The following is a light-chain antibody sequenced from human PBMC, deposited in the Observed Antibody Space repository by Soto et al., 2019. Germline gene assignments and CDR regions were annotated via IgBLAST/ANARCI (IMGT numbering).Light chain of an antibody. CDR1: QSISSW. Sequence: DIQMTQSPSTLSASVGDRVTITCRASQSISSWLAWYQQKPGEAPKLLIYKASSLESGVPSRFSGSGSGTEFTLTISSLQPDDFGTYYCQQYNSYRTFGQGTKVEIK. J-gene: IGKJ1*01. V-gene: IGKV1-5*03. CDR2: KAS. CDR3: QQYNSYRT.